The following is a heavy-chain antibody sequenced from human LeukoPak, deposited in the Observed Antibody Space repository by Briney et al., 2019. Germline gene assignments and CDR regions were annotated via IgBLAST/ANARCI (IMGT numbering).Heavy chain of an antibody. J-gene: IGHJ4*02. CDR1: GFTFSSYE. D-gene: IGHD6-19*01. CDR3: ARSSGWTGAFDY. Sequence: QPGGSLRLSCAASGFTFSSYEMNWVRQAPGKGLEWVSYISSSGSNIYYADSVKGRFTISRDNAKNSLYLQMNSLRAEDTAVYYCARSSGWTGAFDYWGQGTLVTVSS. V-gene: IGHV3-48*03. CDR2: ISSSGSNI.